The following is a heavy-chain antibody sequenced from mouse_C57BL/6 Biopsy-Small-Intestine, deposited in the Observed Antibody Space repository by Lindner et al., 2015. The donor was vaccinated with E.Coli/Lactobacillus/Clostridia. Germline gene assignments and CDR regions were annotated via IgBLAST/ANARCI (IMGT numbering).Heavy chain of an antibody. Sequence: SVKVSCKASGGTFSSYAISWVRQAPGQGLEWMGGIIPIFGTANYAQKFQGRVTITADESTSTAYMELSSLRSEDTAVYYCARTYRGYSSGWYYYYGMDVWGQGTTVTVSS. CDR3: ARTYRGYSSGWYYYYGMDV. CDR1: GGTFSSYA. J-gene: IGHJ1*01. D-gene: IGHD1-1*01. CDR2: IIPIFGTA. V-gene: IGHV1-81*01.